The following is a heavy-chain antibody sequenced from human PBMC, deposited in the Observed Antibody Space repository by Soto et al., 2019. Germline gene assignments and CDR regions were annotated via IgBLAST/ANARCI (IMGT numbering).Heavy chain of an antibody. V-gene: IGHV3-7*01. Sequence: QAGWSLRLSCVASGFTFSSYWMSWVRQAPGKGLEWVANIKHYGSEKYYVDSVKGRFTISRDNAKNSLYLQMNSLRAEDTAVYYCARTTLSDYRGQRTFVIVSS. CDR1: GFTFSSYW. CDR2: IKHYGSEK. CDR3: ARTTLSDY. J-gene: IGHJ4*01.